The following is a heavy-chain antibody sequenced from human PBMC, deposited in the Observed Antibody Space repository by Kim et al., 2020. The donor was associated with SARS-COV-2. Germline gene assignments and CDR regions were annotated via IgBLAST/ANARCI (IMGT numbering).Heavy chain of an antibody. CDR1: GGSISSSSYY. J-gene: IGHJ4*02. CDR3: ASRIRYFDWLSDDY. D-gene: IGHD3-9*01. CDR2: IYYSGST. V-gene: IGHV4-39*01. Sequence: SETLSLTCTVSGGSISSSSYYWGWIRQPPGKGLEWIGSIYYSGSTYYNPSLKSRVTISVDTSKNQFSLKLSSVTAADTAVYYCASRIRYFDWLSDDYWGQGTLVTVSS.